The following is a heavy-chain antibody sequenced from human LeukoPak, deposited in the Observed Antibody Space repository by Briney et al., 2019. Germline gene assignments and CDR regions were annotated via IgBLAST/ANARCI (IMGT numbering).Heavy chain of an antibody. CDR1: GFTFSSYG. J-gene: IGHJ3*02. V-gene: IGHV3-30*02. Sequence: GGSLRLSCAASGFTFSSYGMHWVRRAPGKGLEWVAFIRYDGSNKYYADSVKGRFTISRDNAKNSLYLQMNSLRAEDTAVYYCARAWAYYYDSSGYGRGDAFDIWGQGTMVTVSS. D-gene: IGHD3-22*01. CDR3: ARAWAYYYDSSGYGRGDAFDI. CDR2: IRYDGSNK.